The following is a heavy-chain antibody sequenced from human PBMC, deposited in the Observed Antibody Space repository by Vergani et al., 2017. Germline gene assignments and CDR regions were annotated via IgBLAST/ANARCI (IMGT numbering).Heavy chain of an antibody. V-gene: IGHV3-7*03. CDR3: AVPDYEEFDY. CDR1: GFTFSSYG. D-gene: IGHD4-17*01. J-gene: IGHJ4*02. CDR2: IKQDGSEK. Sequence: VQLVESGGGVVQPGRSLRLSCAASGFTFSSYGMHWVRQAPGKGLEWVANIKQDGSEKYYVDSVKGRFTISRDNAKNSLYLQMNSLRAEDTAVYYCAVPDYEEFDYWGQGTLVTVSS.